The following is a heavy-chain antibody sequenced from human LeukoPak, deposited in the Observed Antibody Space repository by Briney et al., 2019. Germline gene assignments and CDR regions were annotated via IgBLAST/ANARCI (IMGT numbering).Heavy chain of an antibody. CDR1: GFTFRSYD. Sequence: GGSLRLSCAASGFTFRSYDMTWVRQAPGKGLEWVSAISGSGGSTYYADSVKGRFTISRDNSKNTLYLQMNSLRAEDTAVYYCAKDKAYSYCDSSGYYRYLPHDYWGQGTLVTVSS. V-gene: IGHV3-23*01. D-gene: IGHD3-22*01. J-gene: IGHJ4*02. CDR2: ISGSGGST. CDR3: AKDKAYSYCDSSGYYRYLPHDY.